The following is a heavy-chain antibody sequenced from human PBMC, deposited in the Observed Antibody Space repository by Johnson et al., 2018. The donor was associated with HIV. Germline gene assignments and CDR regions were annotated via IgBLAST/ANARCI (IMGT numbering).Heavy chain of an antibody. Sequence: QVQLVESGGGVVQPGRSLRLSCAASGFTFSSYAMHWVRQAPGKGLEWVAVISYDGSNKYYADSVKGRFTISRDISKNTLSLQMNSLRAEDTAVYYCARRDAALVTALGNNVRGLLGLRWAMWG. J-gene: IGHJ1*01. CDR1: GFTFSSYA. CDR2: ISYDGSNK. V-gene: IGHV3-30*14. D-gene: IGHD5-18*01. CDR3: ARRDAALVTALGNNVRGLLGLRWAM.